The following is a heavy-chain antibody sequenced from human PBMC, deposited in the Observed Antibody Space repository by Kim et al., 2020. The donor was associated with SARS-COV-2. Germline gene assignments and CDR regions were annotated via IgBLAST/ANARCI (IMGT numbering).Heavy chain of an antibody. V-gene: IGHV4-59*13. Sequence: SETLSLTCTVSGGSISSYYWSWIRQPPGKGLEWIGYIYYSGSTNYNPSLKSRVTISVDTSKNQFSLKLSSVTAADTAVYYCARGYGSGSYYTSHYFDYWGQGTLVTVSS. CDR1: GGSISSYY. D-gene: IGHD3-10*01. J-gene: IGHJ4*02. CDR3: ARGYGSGSYYTSHYFDY. CDR2: IYYSGST.